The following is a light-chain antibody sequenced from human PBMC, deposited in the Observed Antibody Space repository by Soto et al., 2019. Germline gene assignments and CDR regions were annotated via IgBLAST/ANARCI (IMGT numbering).Light chain of an antibody. CDR2: DAS. J-gene: IGKJ2*01. Sequence: EIVLTQSPATLSLSPGERATLSCRASQSVGSSLAWYQQKPGQAPRLLIYDASNRATGIPARFSGSGSGTEFTLTINSLQSEDFAVYYCQQYNNWPHTFGQGTKVDIK. CDR1: QSVGSS. V-gene: IGKV3-11*01. CDR3: QQYNNWPHT.